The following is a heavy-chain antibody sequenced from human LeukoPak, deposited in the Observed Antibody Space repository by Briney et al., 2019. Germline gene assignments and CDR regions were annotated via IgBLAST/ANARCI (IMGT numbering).Heavy chain of an antibody. V-gene: IGHV4-4*07. J-gene: IGHJ3*02. CDR3: ASSLLWFGELGSDAFDT. D-gene: IGHD3-10*01. CDR2: IYTSGST. CDR1: GGSISSYY. Sequence: PSETLSLTCTVSGGSISSYYWSWIRQPAGKGLEWIGRIYTSGSTNYNPSLKSRVTMSVDTSKNQFSLKLSSVTAADTAVYYCASSLLWFGELGSDAFDTWGQGTMVTVSS.